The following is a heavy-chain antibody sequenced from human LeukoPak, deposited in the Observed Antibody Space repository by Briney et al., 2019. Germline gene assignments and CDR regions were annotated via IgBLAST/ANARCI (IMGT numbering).Heavy chain of an antibody. D-gene: IGHD3-16*01. Sequence: PSETLSLTCTVSGDSISSGSYYWSWIRQPPGKGLEWIGYISYSGSTYCNPSLKSRVTISVDTSKNQFSLKLSSVTAADTAVYHCARVGVGDIHLDFWGQGTLVTASS. CDR3: ARVGVGDIHLDF. CDR1: GDSISSGSYY. V-gene: IGHV4-30-4*01. J-gene: IGHJ4*02. CDR2: ISYSGST.